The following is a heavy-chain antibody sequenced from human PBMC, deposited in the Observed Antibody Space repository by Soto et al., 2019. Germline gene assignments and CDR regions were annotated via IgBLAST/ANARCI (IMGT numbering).Heavy chain of an antibody. CDR3: ARAYYDSSGYLFPFDY. CDR2: INSDGSST. Sequence: GGSLRLSCAASGFTFSSYWMHWVRQAPGKGLVWVSRINSDGSSTSYADSVKGRFTISRDNAKNTLYLQMNSLRAEDTSVYYCARAYYDSSGYLFPFDYWGQGTLVTVSS. J-gene: IGHJ4*02. CDR1: GFTFSSYW. D-gene: IGHD3-22*01. V-gene: IGHV3-74*01.